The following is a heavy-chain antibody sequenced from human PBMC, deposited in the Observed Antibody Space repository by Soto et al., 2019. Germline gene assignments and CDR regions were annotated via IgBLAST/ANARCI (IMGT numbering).Heavy chain of an antibody. CDR2: INHSGST. CDR1: GGSFSGYY. D-gene: IGHD1-1*01. Sequence: SETLSLTCAVYGGSFSGYYWSWIRQPPGKGLEWIGEINHSGSTNYNPSLKSRVTISVDTSKNQFSLKLSSVTAEDTAVYYCAKVRSPLVLTTNFDSWGQGTLVTVSS. V-gene: IGHV4-34*01. J-gene: IGHJ4*02. CDR3: AKVRSPLVLTTNFDS.